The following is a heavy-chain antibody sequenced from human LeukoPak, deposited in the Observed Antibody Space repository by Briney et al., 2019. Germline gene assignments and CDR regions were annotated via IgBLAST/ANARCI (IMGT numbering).Heavy chain of an antibody. V-gene: IGHV4-34*01. CDR1: GGSFSGYY. CDR2: INHSGST. CDR3: ARQRTYYFDY. J-gene: IGHJ4*02. Sequence: SETLSLTCAVYGGSFSGYYWSWIRQPPGKGLEWIGEINHSGSTNYNPSLKSRVTISVDTSKNQFSLKLSSVTAADTAVYYCARQRTYYFDYWGQGTLVTVSS. D-gene: IGHD1-7*01.